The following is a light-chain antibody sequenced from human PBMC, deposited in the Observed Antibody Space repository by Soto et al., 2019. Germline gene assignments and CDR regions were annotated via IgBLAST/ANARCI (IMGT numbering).Light chain of an antibody. CDR3: QHYGSALT. V-gene: IGKV3-20*01. CDR1: HSVISDY. J-gene: IGKJ4*01. CDR2: EAS. Sequence: ELGLTEKPRTMSLSAGSVDRGCRRAGHSVISDYVAWYQHKPGQAPRLLIFEASTRAAGIPDRFSGSRSGPDLSYAFARQSCENVAVNYGQHYGSALTFGAGTKVDIK.